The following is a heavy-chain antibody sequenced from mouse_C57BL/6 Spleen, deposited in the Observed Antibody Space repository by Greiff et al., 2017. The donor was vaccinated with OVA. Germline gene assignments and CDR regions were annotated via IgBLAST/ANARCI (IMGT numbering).Heavy chain of an antibody. V-gene: IGHV3-8*01. CDR2: ISYSGST. J-gene: IGHJ1*03. CDR1: GYSITSDY. D-gene: IGHD2-5*01. Sequence: EVKVVESGPGLAKPSQTLSLTCSVTGYSITSDYWNWIRKFPGHKLEYMGYISYSGSTYNNPSPKSRISITRDTSKNQYYLQLNSVTTEDTATYYGARSIYSNYWYFDVWGTGTTVTVSS. CDR3: ARSIYSNYWYFDV.